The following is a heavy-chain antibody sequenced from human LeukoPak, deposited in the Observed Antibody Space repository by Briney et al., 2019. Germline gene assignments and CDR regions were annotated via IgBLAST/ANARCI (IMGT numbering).Heavy chain of an antibody. CDR1: GFTFSSYA. V-gene: IGHV3-23*01. Sequence: GGSLRLSCAASGFTFSSYAMSWVRQAPGKGLEWVSAISGSGGSTYYADSVKGRFTISRDNGKNSLYLQMNSLRAEDTALYYCAKGYSYGGYWGQGTLVTVSS. CDR3: AKGYSYGGY. CDR2: ISGSGGST. D-gene: IGHD5-18*01. J-gene: IGHJ4*02.